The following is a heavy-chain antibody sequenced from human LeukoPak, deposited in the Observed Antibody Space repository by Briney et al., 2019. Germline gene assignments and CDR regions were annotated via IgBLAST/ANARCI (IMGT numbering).Heavy chain of an antibody. CDR1: GFTFSSYS. V-gene: IGHV3-48*04. CDR2: ISTSGSTI. CDR3: ARGGVAEVKGDY. J-gene: IGHJ4*02. Sequence: GGSLRLSCAASGFTFSSYSMNWVRQAPGKGLEWVSHISTSGSTIYYAGSVKGRFIISRDNAKNSLFLQMNSLRAEDTAVYYCARGGVAEVKGDYWGQGTLVTVSS. D-gene: IGHD3-10*01.